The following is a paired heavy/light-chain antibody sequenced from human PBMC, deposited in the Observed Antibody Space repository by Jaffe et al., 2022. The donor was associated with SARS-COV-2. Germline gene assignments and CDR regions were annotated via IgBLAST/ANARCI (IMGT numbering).Heavy chain of an antibody. J-gene: IGHJ4*02. V-gene: IGHV3-74*01. CDR2: IASDERTA. Sequence: EVQLVESGGGIVQPGGSLRLSCTASGFTFTNYWMHWVRQAPGKGLVWVSRIASDERTASYADSLRGRFTISRDNAKNTVYLQMNSLSADDTAMYYCARDLRVANSWGQGTLVTVSS. CDR3: ARDLRVANS. CDR1: GFTFTNYW.
Light chain of an antibody. CDR3: NSFTRSTTHV. J-gene: IGLJ1*01. V-gene: IGLV2-14*01. CDR2: DVN. Sequence: QSALTQPASVSGSPGQSITISCTGTSSDIGDYNYVSWFQQHPGSVPKLIIYDVNNRPSGVSNRFSGSKSGNTASLTISGLQTEDEADYYCNSFTRSTTHVFGTGTKLTVL. CDR1: SSDIGDYNY.